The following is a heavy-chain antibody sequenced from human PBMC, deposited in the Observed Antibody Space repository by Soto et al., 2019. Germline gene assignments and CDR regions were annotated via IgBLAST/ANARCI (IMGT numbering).Heavy chain of an antibody. CDR3: ARYKSNYYYGMDV. Sequence: SDTRSLTCPVSRGSHSIYFSRLIRQPPGKGLEWIGYIYYSGITNYNPSLKSRVTISVDTSKNQFSLKLSSVTAADTAVYYCARYKSNYYYGMDVWGQGTTVT. D-gene: IGHD1-20*01. CDR2: IYYSGIT. V-gene: IGHV4-59*07. J-gene: IGHJ6*02. CDR1: RGSHSIYF.